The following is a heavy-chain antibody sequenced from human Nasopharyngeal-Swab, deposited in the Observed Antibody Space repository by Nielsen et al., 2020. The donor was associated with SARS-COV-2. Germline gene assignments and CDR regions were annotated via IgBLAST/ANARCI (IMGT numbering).Heavy chain of an antibody. CDR3: ARFSNKGNRYWFFDL. CDR2: ISGSGGST. D-gene: IGHD1-14*01. V-gene: IGHV3-23*01. CDR1: GFTFSSYA. J-gene: IGHJ2*01. Sequence: GESLKISCAASGFTFSSYAMSWVRQAPGKGLEWVSVISGSGGSTYYADSVKGRFTISRDNSKNTLYLQMNSLRAEDTAVYYCARFSNKGNRYWFFDLWGRGTLVTVSS.